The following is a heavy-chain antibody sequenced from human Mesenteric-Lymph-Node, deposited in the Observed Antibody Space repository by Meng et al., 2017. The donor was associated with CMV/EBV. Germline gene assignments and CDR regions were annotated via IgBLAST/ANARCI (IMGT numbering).Heavy chain of an antibody. CDR1: GFAFSSYA. D-gene: IGHD2-2*01. CDR3: ARATRGYCSSTSCGHWFDP. V-gene: IGHV3-30*04. Sequence: GGSLRLSCAASGFAFSSYAMHWVRQAPGKGLEWVAVISNDGSNKYYADSVKGRFTISRDNSKNTLYLQMNSLRAEDTAVYYCARATRGYCSSTSCGHWFDPWGQGTLVTVSS. CDR2: ISNDGSNK. J-gene: IGHJ5*02.